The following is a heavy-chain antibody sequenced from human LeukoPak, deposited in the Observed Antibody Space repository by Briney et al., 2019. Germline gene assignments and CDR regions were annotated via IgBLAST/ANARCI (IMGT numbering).Heavy chain of an antibody. CDR3: ARVNMVRGVKVFDY. V-gene: IGHV4-38-2*02. J-gene: IGHJ4*02. Sequence: PSETLSLTCTVSGYSISSGYYWGWIRQPPGKWLEWIGSIYHSGSTYYNPSLKSRVTISVDTSKNQFSLKLSSVTAADTAVYYCARVNMVRGVKVFDYWGQGTLVTVSS. D-gene: IGHD3-10*01. CDR1: GYSISSGYY. CDR2: IYHSGST.